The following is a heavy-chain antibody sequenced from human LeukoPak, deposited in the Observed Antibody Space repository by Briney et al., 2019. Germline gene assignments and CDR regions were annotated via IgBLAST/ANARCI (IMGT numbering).Heavy chain of an antibody. CDR2: IFYNGNT. D-gene: IGHD3-3*01. CDR1: GAIIKREGFN. V-gene: IGHV4-39*01. J-gene: IGHJ4*02. CDR3: TRRPKEPGFWSGYVDS. Sequence: SETLSLTCSVSGAIIKREGFNWDWIRQPPGKGLEYIGSIFYNGNTYYNPSLESRVTISVDTSKSQFSLNMFYVTAADTAVYYCTRRPKEPGFWSGYVDSWGKGTLVTVSS.